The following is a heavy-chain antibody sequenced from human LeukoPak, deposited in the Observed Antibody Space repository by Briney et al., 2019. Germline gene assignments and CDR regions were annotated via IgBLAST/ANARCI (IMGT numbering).Heavy chain of an antibody. CDR1: GFTFSGSA. Sequence: GGSLRLSCAASGFTFSGSAMHWVRQAPGKGLEWVSTISGGGGSTYYADSVKGRFTISRDNSKNTLYLQVNSLRAEDTAVYYCAKGGKWDVTPFDYWGQGTLVTVSS. CDR3: AKGGKWDVTPFDY. CDR2: ISGGGGST. D-gene: IGHD1-26*01. V-gene: IGHV3-23*01. J-gene: IGHJ4*02.